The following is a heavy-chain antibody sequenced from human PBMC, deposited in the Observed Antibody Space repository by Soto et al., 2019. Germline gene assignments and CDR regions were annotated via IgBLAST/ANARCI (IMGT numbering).Heavy chain of an antibody. D-gene: IGHD1-1*01. V-gene: IGHV2-5*02. Sequence: QITLKESGPTLVKPTQTLTLTCTFSGFSLSTRGVGVGWIRQPPGKALDGLALIYWDDDRRYNPSLKSRLTITQDTSRNQVVLTMTNMDPVDTATYFCAHSKKYDGQVHWFDPWGQGTLVTVSS. CDR2: IYWDDDR. CDR3: AHSKKYDGQVHWFDP. J-gene: IGHJ5*02. CDR1: GFSLSTRGVG.